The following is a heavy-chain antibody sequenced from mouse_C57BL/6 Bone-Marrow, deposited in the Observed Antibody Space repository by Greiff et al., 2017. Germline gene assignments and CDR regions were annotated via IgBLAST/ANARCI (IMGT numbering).Heavy chain of an antibody. D-gene: IGHD4-1*01. V-gene: IGHV5-6*01. CDR2: ISSGGNYT. Sequence: EVHLVESGGDLVKPGGSLKLSCAASGFTFSSYGMSWVRQTPDKRLEWVANISSGGNYTYYPDSVKGRFTISRDNAKNTLYLQMSCLKSEDTAMYYCARHDPGTTGDYWGQGTTLTVSS. J-gene: IGHJ2*01. CDR3: ARHDPGTTGDY. CDR1: GFTFSSYG.